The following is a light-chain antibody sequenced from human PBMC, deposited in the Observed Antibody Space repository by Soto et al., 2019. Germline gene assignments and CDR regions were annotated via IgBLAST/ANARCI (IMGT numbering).Light chain of an antibody. Sequence: QSVLTQPRSVSGSPGQSVTISCTGTSSDVGTYNHVSWYQQHPGKAPKVMIYDVNKRSPTVPDRFSGSKSGNTASLTISGLQAEDEADYYCSSYAGTYSVVFGGGTQLTVL. J-gene: IGLJ2*01. CDR1: SSDVGTYNH. CDR3: SSYAGTYSVV. CDR2: DVN. V-gene: IGLV2-11*01.